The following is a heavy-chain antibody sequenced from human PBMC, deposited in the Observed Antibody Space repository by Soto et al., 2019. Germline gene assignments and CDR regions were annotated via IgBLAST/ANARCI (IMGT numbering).Heavy chain of an antibody. D-gene: IGHD3-10*01. J-gene: IGHJ4*02. Sequence: QVLLVQSGAEEKRPGASVKVSCEASGYTFTDFHIHWVRQAPGQGLEWMGWINAGNGNTKYSQKFQDRVTVTRDTSANTAYMKLSSLTSEDTAIYYCASGLMAGSAYWGQGTLVTVSS. V-gene: IGHV1-3*05. CDR1: GYTFTDFH. CDR3: ASGLMAGSAY. CDR2: INAGNGNT.